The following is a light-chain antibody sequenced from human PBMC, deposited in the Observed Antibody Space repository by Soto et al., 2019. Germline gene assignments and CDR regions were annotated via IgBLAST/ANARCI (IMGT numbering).Light chain of an antibody. CDR2: GAS. CDR3: QEYCNSPQT. CDR1: QSVNSSY. V-gene: IGKV3-20*01. J-gene: IGKJ1*01. Sequence: EIVLTQSPGTLSLSPGERVTLSCRASQSVNSSYLAWYQHKPGQAPRLLIYGASTRATGIPDRFSGSGSGTDFTLTIARLEPGDFAVYYCQEYCNSPQTFGHGTKVDIK.